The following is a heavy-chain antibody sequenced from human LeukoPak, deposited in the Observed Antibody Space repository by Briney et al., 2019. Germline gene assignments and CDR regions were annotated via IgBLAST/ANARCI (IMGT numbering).Heavy chain of an antibody. CDR3: ARDLGAVPGEDYGMDV. V-gene: IGHV3-53*04. D-gene: IGHD3-16*01. CDR1: GFTVSSNY. J-gene: IGHJ6*02. CDR2: IYSGGST. Sequence: PGGSLRLSCAASGFTVSSNYMSWVRQAPGKGLEWVSVIYSGGSTYYADSVKGRFTISRHNSKNTLYLQMNSLRAEDTAVYCCARDLGAVPGEDYGMDVWGQGTTVTVSS.